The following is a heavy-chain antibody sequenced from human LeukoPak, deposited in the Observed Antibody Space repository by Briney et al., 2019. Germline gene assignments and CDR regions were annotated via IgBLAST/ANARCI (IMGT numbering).Heavy chain of an antibody. Sequence: ASVKVSCKASGYTFTSYGISWVRQAPGQGLEWMGWISAYNGNTNYALKLQGRVTMTTDTSTSTAYMELRSLRSDDTAVYYCARDNTFGGVIVIFRGFDYWGQGTLVTVSS. J-gene: IGHJ4*02. V-gene: IGHV1-18*01. CDR2: ISAYNGNT. D-gene: IGHD3-16*02. CDR1: GYTFTSYG. CDR3: ARDNTFGGVIVIFRGFDY.